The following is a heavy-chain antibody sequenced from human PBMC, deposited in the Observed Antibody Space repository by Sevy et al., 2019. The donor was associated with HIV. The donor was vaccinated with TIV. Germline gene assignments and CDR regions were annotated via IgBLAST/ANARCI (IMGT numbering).Heavy chain of an antibody. V-gene: IGHV3-11*01. CDR3: ARVRYTYGSDYFDY. D-gene: IGHD5-18*01. CDR1: EFTFSDYY. CDR2: ISGRGSTI. J-gene: IGHJ4*02. Sequence: GGSLRLSCAASEFTFSDYYISWIRQAPGKGLEWVTYISGRGSTIYSADSVKGRFTISRDNAKNYLYLQMNSLRAEDTDVYYCARVRYTYGSDYFDYWGQGTLVTVSS.